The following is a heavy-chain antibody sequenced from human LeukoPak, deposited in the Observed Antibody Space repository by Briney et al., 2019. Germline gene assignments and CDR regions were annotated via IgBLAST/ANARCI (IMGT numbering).Heavy chain of an antibody. Sequence: GGSLRLSCAASGSTFSSYAMSWVREAPGKGLEWVSAISGSGGSTYYADSVKGRFTISRDNSKNTLYLQMNSLRAEDTAVYYCAKPFVHQLHTSGAFDYWGQGTLVTVSS. V-gene: IGHV3-23*01. D-gene: IGHD2-2*01. CDR3: AKPFVHQLHTSGAFDY. CDR1: GSTFSSYA. CDR2: ISGSGGST. J-gene: IGHJ4*02.